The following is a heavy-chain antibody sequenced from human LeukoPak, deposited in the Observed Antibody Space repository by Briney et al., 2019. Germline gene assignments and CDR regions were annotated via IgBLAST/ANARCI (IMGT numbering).Heavy chain of an antibody. CDR1: GFTFSSYS. CDR3: AKYCSGGSGLDY. V-gene: IGHV3-21*01. CDR2: ISSSSSYI. Sequence: GGSLRLSCAASGFTFSSYSMNWVRQAPGKGLEWVSSISSSSSYIYYADSVKGRFTISRDNAKNSLYLQMNSLRAEDTAVYYCAKYCSGGSGLDYWGQGTLVTVSS. J-gene: IGHJ4*02. D-gene: IGHD2-15*01.